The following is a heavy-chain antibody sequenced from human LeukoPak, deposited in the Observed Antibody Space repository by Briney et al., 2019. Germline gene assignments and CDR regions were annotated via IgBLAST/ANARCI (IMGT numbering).Heavy chain of an antibody. D-gene: IGHD3-10*01. CDR1: GYTFTSYD. J-gene: IGHJ4*02. CDR3: ARDPNYYGSGSCCQTDY. V-gene: IGHV1-8*02. Sequence: GASVKVSCKASGYTFTSYDINWVRQATGQGLEWMGWMNPNSGNTGYAQKFQGRVTMTRNTSISTAYMELSSLRSEDTAVYYCARDPNYYGSGSCCQTDYWGQGTLVTVSS. CDR2: MNPNSGNT.